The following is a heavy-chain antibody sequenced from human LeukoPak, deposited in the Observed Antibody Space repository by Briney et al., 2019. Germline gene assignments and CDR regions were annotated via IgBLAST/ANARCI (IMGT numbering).Heavy chain of an antibody. J-gene: IGHJ5*02. CDR3: ARGPLTMTRGFDP. D-gene: IGHD4-17*01. V-gene: IGHV4-4*07. Sequence: PSETLSLTCTVSGGSINIYYWSWIRQPAGKGLEWIGRIYTSGSTNYNPSLETRVTMSVDTSKNQFSLKLSSVTAADTAVYYCARGPLTMTRGFDPWGQGTLVTVSS. CDR1: GGSINIYY. CDR2: IYTSGST.